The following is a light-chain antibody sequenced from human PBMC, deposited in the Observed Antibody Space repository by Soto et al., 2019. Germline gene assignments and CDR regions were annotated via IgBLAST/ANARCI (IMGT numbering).Light chain of an antibody. CDR3: QQRRTWPPLT. J-gene: IGKJ4*01. CDR2: DAS. Sequence: EIVLTQSPATLSLSPGERATLSCRASQSVSNFLAWYQQKPGQAPRLLIYDASTRATGIPARFSGSGSGTDFALTISSLEPEDFAVYYCQQRRTWPPLTFGGGTKVDLK. V-gene: IGKV3-11*01. CDR1: QSVSNF.